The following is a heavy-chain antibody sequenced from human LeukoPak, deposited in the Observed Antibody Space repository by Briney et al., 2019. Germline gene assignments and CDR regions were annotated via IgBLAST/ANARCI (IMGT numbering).Heavy chain of an antibody. CDR3: ATDGKGCGGDCYWDY. J-gene: IGHJ4*02. D-gene: IGHD2-21*02. V-gene: IGHV1-24*01. CDR1: VYTPTELS. CDR2: FDPADGET. Sequence: ASVSVSYTVSVYTPTELSTHWVPPAPGKGGAWVGGFDPADGETIYAQKFQGRVTMTEDTSTDTAYMELSSLRSEDTAVCYCATDGKGCGGDCYWDYWGQGTLVTVSS.